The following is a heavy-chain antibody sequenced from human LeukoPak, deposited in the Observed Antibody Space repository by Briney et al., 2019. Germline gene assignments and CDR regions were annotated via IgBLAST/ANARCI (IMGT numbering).Heavy chain of an antibody. CDR1: GGTFSRYA. J-gene: IGHJ3*02. Sequence: SVKVSCKASGGTFSRYAISWVRQAPGQGLEWMGGIIPIFGTANYAQKFQGRVTITTDESTSTAYMELSSLRSEDTAVYYCASYDSSGHDAFDIWGQGTMVTASS. CDR3: ASYDSSGHDAFDI. CDR2: IIPIFGTA. D-gene: IGHD3-22*01. V-gene: IGHV1-69*05.